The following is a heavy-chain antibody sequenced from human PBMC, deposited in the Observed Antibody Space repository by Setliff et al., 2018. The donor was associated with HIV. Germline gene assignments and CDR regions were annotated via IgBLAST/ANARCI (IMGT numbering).Heavy chain of an antibody. CDR2: ISRDSRYI. V-gene: IGHV3-21*01. D-gene: IGHD3-9*01. J-gene: IGHJ4*02. Sequence: ETLSLSCAVSGFSFSNYNMNWVRQAPGKGLEWISSISRDSRYIYYADSVKGRFTISRDNAKNSLYLQMNSLRAEDTAVYYCARDPASPDYYARFDYWGQGALVTVSS. CDR1: GFSFSNYN. CDR3: ARDPASPDYYARFDY.